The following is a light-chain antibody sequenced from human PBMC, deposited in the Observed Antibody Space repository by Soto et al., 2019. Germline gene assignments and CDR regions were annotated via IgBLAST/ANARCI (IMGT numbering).Light chain of an antibody. CDR1: RTVSANY. CDR3: QQSDSSPLLT. CDR2: GVS. V-gene: IGKV3-20*01. J-gene: IGKJ4*01. Sequence: EIVLTQSPGTLSLSPGERAAISCRASRTVSANYLAWYQQKPGQAPRLLIYGVSSRAAGVPDRFSASGSGTDFTHTISRLEPEDFAVYYCQQSDSSPLLTFGGGSRVEIK.